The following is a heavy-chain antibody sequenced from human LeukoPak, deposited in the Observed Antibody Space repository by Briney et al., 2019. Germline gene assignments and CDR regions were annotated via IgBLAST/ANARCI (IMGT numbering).Heavy chain of an antibody. CDR1: GFTFSSYS. J-gene: IGHJ4*02. CDR2: ISSSSSTI. D-gene: IGHD1-26*01. V-gene: IGHV3-48*04. CDR3: ARDRGGSYSAIDY. Sequence: GGSLRLSCAASGFTFSSYSMNWIRQAPGKGLEWASFISSSSSTIYYADSVKGRFTISRDNAKNSLYLQMNSLRAEDTAVYYCARDRGGSYSAIDYWGQGTLVTVSS.